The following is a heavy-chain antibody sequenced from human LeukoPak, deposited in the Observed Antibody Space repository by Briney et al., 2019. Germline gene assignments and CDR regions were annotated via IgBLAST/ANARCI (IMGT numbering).Heavy chain of an antibody. J-gene: IGHJ4*02. V-gene: IGHV1-69*06. Sequence: SVKVSCKASGGTFSSYAISWVRQAPGQGLEWMGRIIPIFGTANYAQKFQGRVTITADKSTSTAYMELSSLRSEDTAVYCCASTVSGSLEMDYWGQGTLVTVSS. CDR2: IIPIFGTA. D-gene: IGHD3-3*01. CDR1: GGTFSSYA. CDR3: ASTVSGSLEMDY.